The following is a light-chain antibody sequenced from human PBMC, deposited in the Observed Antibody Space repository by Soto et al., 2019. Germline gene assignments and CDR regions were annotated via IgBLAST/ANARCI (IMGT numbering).Light chain of an antibody. Sequence: QSALTQPPSASGSPGQSATISCTGTKSDIGVYDFVSWYQHHPGKAPRLIIYEVVQRPSGVPDRFSGSKSGNTASLTVSGLQAADEADYFCKSYAGSNTYVFGSGTKVNV. V-gene: IGLV2-8*01. CDR2: EVV. J-gene: IGLJ1*01. CDR3: KSYAGSNTYV. CDR1: KSDIGVYDF.